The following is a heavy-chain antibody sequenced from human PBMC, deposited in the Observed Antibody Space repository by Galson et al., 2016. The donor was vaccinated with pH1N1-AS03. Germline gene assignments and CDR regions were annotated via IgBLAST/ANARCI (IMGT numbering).Heavy chain of an antibody. Sequence: SVKVSCKASGYTFTDYPTSWVRQAPGQGLEWMGWIHTTTGNPTYAQDFTGRFVFSFETSVSTAYLQITGLNAEDTAVYYCTRFANVSPYFFDLGGQGTLLTVSS. CDR1: GYTFTDYP. CDR3: TRFANVSPYFFDL. CDR2: IHTTTGNP. D-gene: IGHD2/OR15-2a*01. V-gene: IGHV7-4-1*02. J-gene: IGHJ4*02.